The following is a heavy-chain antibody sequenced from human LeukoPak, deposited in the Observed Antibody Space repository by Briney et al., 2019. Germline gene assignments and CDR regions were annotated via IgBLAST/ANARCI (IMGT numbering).Heavy chain of an antibody. CDR2: IDPSDSYT. J-gene: IGHJ4*02. CDR1: GYTFTTYW. D-gene: IGHD3-10*01. CDR3: ARLNYYGSGSYSHDY. V-gene: IGHV5-10-1*01. Sequence: GEPLKISCKGSGYTFTTYWISWVRQMPGKGLEGMGRIDPSDSYTKYSPSFQGFVPLSADKSISTAYLQWSSLVASDTAMYYCARLNYYGSGSYSHDYWGQGTLVTVSS.